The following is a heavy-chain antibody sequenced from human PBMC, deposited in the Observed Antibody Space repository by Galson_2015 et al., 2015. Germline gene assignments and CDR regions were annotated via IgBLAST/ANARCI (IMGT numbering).Heavy chain of an antibody. CDR1: GYMFSFYY. D-gene: IGHD3-3*01. Sequence: SVKVSCKASGYMFSFYYIHWVRQAPGQGLEWMGVIAPSGGGTTYAQKFQDRLTLTRETSTSTVYMELPSLTVEDTATYYCARDQKTRPIFAVVTPPNAGDAFDIWGQGTMVTVSS. V-gene: IGHV1-46*01. CDR3: ARDQKTRPIFAVVTPPNAGDAFDI. CDR2: IAPSGGGT. J-gene: IGHJ3*02.